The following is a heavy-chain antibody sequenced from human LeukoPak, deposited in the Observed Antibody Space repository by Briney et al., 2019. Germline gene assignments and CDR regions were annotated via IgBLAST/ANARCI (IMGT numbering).Heavy chain of an antibody. J-gene: IGHJ4*02. CDR2: FYYSGST. D-gene: IGHD3-3*01. CDR1: GGSVSSGSYY. Sequence: PSETLSLTCTVSGGSVSSGSYYWSWIRQPPGKGLEWIGYFYYSGSTNYNPSLKSRVTISVDTSKNQFSLKLSSVTAADTAVYYCARAYDFVDYWGQGTLVTVSS. V-gene: IGHV4-61*01. CDR3: ARAYDFVDY.